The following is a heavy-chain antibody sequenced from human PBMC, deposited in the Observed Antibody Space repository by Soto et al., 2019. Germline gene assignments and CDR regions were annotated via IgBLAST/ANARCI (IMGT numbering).Heavy chain of an antibody. CDR3: ARLSPTTPYYYDSSGYPL. V-gene: IGHV4-59*01. CDR2: IYYSGST. Sequence: PSETLSLTCTVSGDSISSYYWSWIRKPPGKGLEWIGYIYYSGSTNYNPSLKSRVTISVDTSKNQFSLKLSSVTAADTAVYYCARLSPTTPYYYDSSGYPLWGQGTLVTVSS. CDR1: GDSISSYY. J-gene: IGHJ4*02. D-gene: IGHD3-22*01.